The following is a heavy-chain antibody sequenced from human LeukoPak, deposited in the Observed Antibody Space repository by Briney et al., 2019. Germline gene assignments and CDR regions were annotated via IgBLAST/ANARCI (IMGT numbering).Heavy chain of an antibody. CDR3: ARGGWLENY. CDR1: GLTFSNND. Sequence: GGSLRLSCDASGLTFSNNDLSWVRQAPGKGPESVSAISAGSGATYYADSVTGRFTISRDNVKNTLYLRMNSQRVEDTAVYYCARGGWLENYWGQGTLVTVSS. J-gene: IGHJ4*02. V-gene: IGHV3-23*01. D-gene: IGHD5-12*01. CDR2: ISAGSGAT.